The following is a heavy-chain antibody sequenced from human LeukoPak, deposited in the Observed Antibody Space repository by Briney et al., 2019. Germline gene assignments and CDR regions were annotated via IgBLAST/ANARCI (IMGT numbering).Heavy chain of an antibody. J-gene: IGHJ4*02. CDR2: ISYDGTNK. CDR1: KFTFSTYA. V-gene: IGHV3-30-3*01. Sequence: GGSLRLSCTASKFTFSTYAMHWVRQAPGKGLEWVAAISYDGTNKYYADSVKGRFTISRDNSKNTLFLQMNSLRAEDTAVYYCAKDSGPYTSGYYGHWGQGTLVTVSS. CDR3: AKDSGPYTSGYYGH. D-gene: IGHD3-22*01.